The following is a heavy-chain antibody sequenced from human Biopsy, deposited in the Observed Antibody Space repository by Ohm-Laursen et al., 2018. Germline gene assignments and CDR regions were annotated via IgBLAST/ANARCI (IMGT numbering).Heavy chain of an antibody. D-gene: IGHD4-23*01. V-gene: IGHV1-8*01. Sequence: ASVKVSCKASGYSFSTYDVNWVRQARGQGLEWMGWMIPSSGKTGYAQRFQGRVTLTMNTSISTAYMELSGLRSEDTAVYYCARGSNEYGGLYFPHWGQGTLVTVSS. CDR1: GYSFSTYD. J-gene: IGHJ1*01. CDR2: MIPSSGKT. CDR3: ARGSNEYGGLYFPH.